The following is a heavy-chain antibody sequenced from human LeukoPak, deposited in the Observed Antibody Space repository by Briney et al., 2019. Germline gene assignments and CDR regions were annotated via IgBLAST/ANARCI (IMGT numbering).Heavy chain of an antibody. J-gene: IGHJ6*02. Sequence: SETLSLTCTVSGDSISSSSYYWGWLRQPPGKGLEWIGSIYYSGSTYYNPSLKSRVTISVDTSKNQFSLKLSSVTAADTAVYYCARDRRAAAPGKYYYYYGMDVWGQGTTVTVSS. CDR1: GDSISSSSYY. CDR3: ARDRRAAAPGKYYYYYGMDV. V-gene: IGHV4-39*02. CDR2: IYYSGST. D-gene: IGHD6-13*01.